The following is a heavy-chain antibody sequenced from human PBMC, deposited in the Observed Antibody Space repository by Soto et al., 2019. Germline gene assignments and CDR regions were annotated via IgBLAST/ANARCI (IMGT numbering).Heavy chain of an antibody. Sequence: ASVKVSCKASGYTFTGYYMHWVRQAPGQVLEWMGWINPNSGGTNYAQKFQGWVTMTRDTSISTAYMELSRLRSDDTAVYYCARAHILYSSGWPEYFQHWGQGTLVTVSS. CDR2: INPNSGGT. CDR1: GYTFTGYY. V-gene: IGHV1-2*04. J-gene: IGHJ1*01. CDR3: ARAHILYSSGWPEYFQH. D-gene: IGHD6-19*01.